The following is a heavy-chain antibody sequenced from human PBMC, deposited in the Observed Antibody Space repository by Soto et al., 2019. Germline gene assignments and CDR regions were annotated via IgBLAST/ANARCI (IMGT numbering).Heavy chain of an antibody. V-gene: IGHV1-69*12. D-gene: IGHD3-16*01. Sequence: QVQLVQSGAAVKKPGSSVKVSCKASGGTFSSYAISWVRQAPGQGLEWMGGIIPIFGTANYAQKFQGRVTITADESTSTAYMELSSLRSEDTAVYYCARVGGLSRMGMIAFDIWGQGTMVTVSS. CDR1: GGTFSSYA. CDR2: IIPIFGTA. J-gene: IGHJ3*02. CDR3: ARVGGLSRMGMIAFDI.